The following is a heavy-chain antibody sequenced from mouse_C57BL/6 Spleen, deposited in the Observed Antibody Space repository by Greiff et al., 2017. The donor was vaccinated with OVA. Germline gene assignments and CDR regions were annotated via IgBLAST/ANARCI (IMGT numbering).Heavy chain of an antibody. V-gene: IGHV1-72*01. CDR1: GYTFTSYG. Sequence: VQLQQPGAELVKPGASVKLSCKASGYTFTSYGMHWVKQRPGRGLEWIGGIDPKSGGTKYNEKFKSKATLTVDKPSSTVYMQLSSLTSEDSAVYYCARYRGDYAMAYWGQGTSVTVSA. D-gene: IGHD2-12*01. CDR3: ARYRGDYAMAY. CDR2: IDPKSGGT. J-gene: IGHJ4*01.